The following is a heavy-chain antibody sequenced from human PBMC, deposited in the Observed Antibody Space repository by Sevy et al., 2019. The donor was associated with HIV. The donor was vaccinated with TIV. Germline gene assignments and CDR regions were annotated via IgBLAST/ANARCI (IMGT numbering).Heavy chain of an antibody. CDR3: AKAYAMAAVGFFGH. D-gene: IGHD6-13*01. CDR2: ISRDGSVI. V-gene: IGHV3-43D*03. CDR1: GFTFDDYA. Sequence: GGSLRLSCAASGFTFDDYAMHWVRQVPGKGLEWVSLISRDGSVIYYADSVKGRFSISRDNSKNSLYLQMNSLRPEETALYYGAKAYAMAAVGFFGHWGQGTLVTVSS. J-gene: IGHJ4*02.